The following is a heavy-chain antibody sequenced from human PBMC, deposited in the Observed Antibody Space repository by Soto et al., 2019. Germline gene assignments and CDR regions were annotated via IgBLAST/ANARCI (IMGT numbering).Heavy chain of an antibody. J-gene: IGHJ6*02. CDR3: ARDGNIAVAGYYYYYGMDV. Sequence: GGSLRLSCAASGFTFSSYSMNWVRQAPGKGLEWVSSISSSSSYIYYADSVKGRFTISRDNAKNSLYPQMNSLRAEDTAVYYCARDGNIAVAGYYYYYGMDVWGQGTTVTVSS. CDR1: GFTFSSYS. CDR2: ISSSSSYI. D-gene: IGHD6-19*01. V-gene: IGHV3-21*01.